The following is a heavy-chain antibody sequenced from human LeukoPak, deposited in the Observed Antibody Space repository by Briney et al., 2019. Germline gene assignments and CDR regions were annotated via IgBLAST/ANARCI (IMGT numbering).Heavy chain of an antibody. Sequence: SETLSLTCTVSGGSISSSSYYWGWIRQPPGKGLEWIGSIYYSGSTYYNPSLKSRVTISVDTSKNQFSLKLSSVTAADTDVYYCASKDSSGYYFDYWGQGTLVTVSS. CDR2: IYYSGST. CDR1: GGSISSSSYY. D-gene: IGHD3-22*01. CDR3: ASKDSSGYYFDY. J-gene: IGHJ4*02. V-gene: IGHV4-39*07.